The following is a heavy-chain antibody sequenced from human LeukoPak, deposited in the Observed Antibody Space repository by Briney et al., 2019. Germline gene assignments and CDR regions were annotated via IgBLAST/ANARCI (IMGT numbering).Heavy chain of an antibody. CDR2: ISNSGSTV. J-gene: IGHJ6*02. V-gene: IGHV3-48*02. CDR1: RFTLSSYW. CDR3: ALGTINKDFYFGMDV. Sequence: PGGSLRLSCAVSRFTLSSYWMSWVRQAPGKGLEWLSYISNSGSTVFYADSVKGRFTVSRDNAKRSLYLQVGSLRDDDTAVYHCALGTINKDFYFGMDVWGQGTTVTVSS. D-gene: IGHD2-8*01.